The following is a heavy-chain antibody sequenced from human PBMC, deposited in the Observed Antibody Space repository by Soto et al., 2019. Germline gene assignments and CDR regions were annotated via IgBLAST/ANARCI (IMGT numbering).Heavy chain of an antibody. D-gene: IGHD3-22*01. CDR2: ILYSGDT. CDR1: SGSISTNSYL. Sequence: SETLSLTCSVSSGSISTNSYLWGWIRQPPGKGLEWIGAILYSGDTYYSESLKSRFTMSVDTAKNQFSLKLNSVTAADTAVYYCARQGRNTKIVILRHYATDFWGQGTAVTVSS. V-gene: IGHV4-39*01. J-gene: IGHJ6*02. CDR3: ARQGRNTKIVILRHYATDF.